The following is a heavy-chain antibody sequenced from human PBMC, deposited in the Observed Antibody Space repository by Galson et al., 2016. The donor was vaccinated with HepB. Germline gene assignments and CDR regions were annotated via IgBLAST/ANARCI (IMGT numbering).Heavy chain of an antibody. Sequence: SVKVSCKVSGYTLTELSMHWVRQAPGKGLEWMGGFDPEDVETIYAQKFQGRVTMTEDTSTDTAYMELSSLRSEDTAVYYCATHSGGTYYTYYGMDVWVQGTTVTVSS. D-gene: IGHD1-26*01. CDR3: ATHSGGTYYTYYGMDV. CDR2: FDPEDVET. V-gene: IGHV1-24*01. CDR1: GYTLTELS. J-gene: IGHJ6*02.